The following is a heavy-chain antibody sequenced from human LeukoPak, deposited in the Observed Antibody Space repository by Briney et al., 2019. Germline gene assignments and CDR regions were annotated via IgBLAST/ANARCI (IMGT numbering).Heavy chain of an antibody. CDR3: ATPDSSGYYYLY. D-gene: IGHD3-22*01. J-gene: IGHJ4*02. CDR2: IYYTGST. V-gene: IGHV4-59*08. CDR1: GDSISSYY. Sequence: SETLSLTCTVSGDSISSYYWSWIRQPPGKGLEWIAYIYYTGSTNYNPSLKSRVTISVDTSKYQFSLRLSSVTAADTAVYYCATPDSSGYYYLYWGQGTLVTVSS.